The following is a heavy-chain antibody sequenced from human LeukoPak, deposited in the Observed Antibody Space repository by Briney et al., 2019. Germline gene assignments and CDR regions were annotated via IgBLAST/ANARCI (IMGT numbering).Heavy chain of an antibody. CDR1: GGTFSSYA. D-gene: IGHD5-18*01. CDR2: IIPIFGTA. Sequence: ASVKVSCKASGGTFSSYAISWVRQAPGQGLEWMGGIIPIFGTANYAQKFQGRVTITADESTSTAYMELSSLRSEDTAVYYCARGYRYASPSEAYYFDYWGQGTLVTVSS. V-gene: IGHV1-69*13. CDR3: ARGYRYASPSEAYYFDY. J-gene: IGHJ4*02.